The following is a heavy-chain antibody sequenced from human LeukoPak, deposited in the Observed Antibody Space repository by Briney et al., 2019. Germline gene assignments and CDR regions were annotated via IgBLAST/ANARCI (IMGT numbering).Heavy chain of an antibody. Sequence: ASVKVSCKASGYTFTSYDINWVRQATGQGLEWMGWMNPNSGNTGYAQKFQGRVTMTRNTSISTAYMELSSLRPEDTAVYYCARVLGAYYYGSGSYFYFDYWGQGTLVTVSS. D-gene: IGHD3-10*01. J-gene: IGHJ4*02. CDR3: ARVLGAYYYGSGSYFYFDY. CDR2: MNPNSGNT. CDR1: GYTFTSYD. V-gene: IGHV1-8*01.